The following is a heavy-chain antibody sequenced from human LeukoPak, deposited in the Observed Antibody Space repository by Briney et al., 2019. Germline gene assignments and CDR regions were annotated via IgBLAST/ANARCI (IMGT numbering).Heavy chain of an antibody. V-gene: IGHV1-2*02. CDR2: INPNSGGT. J-gene: IGHJ4*02. Sequence: GASVKVSCKASGYTFTGYYMHWVRQAPGQGLEWMGWINPNSGGTNYAQKFQGRVTMTRDTSISTAYMELSRLRSDDTAVYYCARDVPPLLRYFDPPGWYFDYWGQGTLVTVSS. CDR3: ARDVPPLLRYFDPPGWYFDY. D-gene: IGHD3-9*01. CDR1: GYTFTGYY.